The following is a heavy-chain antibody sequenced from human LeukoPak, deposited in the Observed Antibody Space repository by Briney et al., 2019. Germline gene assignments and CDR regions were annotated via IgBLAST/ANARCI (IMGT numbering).Heavy chain of an antibody. Sequence: ASVKVSCTASGYTFTSYDINWVRQAPGQGLEWMGWMNPNSGNTGYAQKFQGRVTMTRNTSISTAYMELSSLRSEDTAVYYCARGRRFLEWSFDYWGQGTLVTVSS. V-gene: IGHV1-8*01. CDR1: GYTFTSYD. D-gene: IGHD3-3*01. CDR3: ARGRRFLEWSFDY. CDR2: MNPNSGNT. J-gene: IGHJ4*02.